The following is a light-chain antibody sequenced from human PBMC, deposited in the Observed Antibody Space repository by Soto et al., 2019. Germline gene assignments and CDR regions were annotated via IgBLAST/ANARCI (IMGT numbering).Light chain of an antibody. Sequence: EIVLTQSPGTLSLSPGERATLSCRASQSVSSSYLAWYQQKPGQAPRLLIYRTSNRATGIPDRFSGSGSGIEFTLTISSLQSEDFAVYYCQYYNNWRALSFGGGTKVDIK. CDR2: RTS. CDR3: QYYNNWRALS. V-gene: IGKV3-20*01. CDR1: QSVSSSY. J-gene: IGKJ4*01.